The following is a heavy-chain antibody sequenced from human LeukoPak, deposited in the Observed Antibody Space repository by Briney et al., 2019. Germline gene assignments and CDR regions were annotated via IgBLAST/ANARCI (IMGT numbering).Heavy chain of an antibody. CDR3: TRQWELPGTDFDY. CDR1: GFTFGDYT. V-gene: IGHV3-49*03. D-gene: IGHD1-26*01. CDR2: IRNKAYSGTT. J-gene: IGHJ4*02. Sequence: TGGSLRLSCTASGFTFGDYTMNWFRQATAKGLEWVGFIRNKAYSGTTEYAASVKDRFIISRDDSKCIAYLQMNSLKTEDTAVYYCTRQWELPGTDFDYWGQGTLVTVSS.